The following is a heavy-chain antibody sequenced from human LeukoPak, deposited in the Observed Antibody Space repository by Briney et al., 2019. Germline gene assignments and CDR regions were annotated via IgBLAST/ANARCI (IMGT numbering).Heavy chain of an antibody. CDR3: ARVRLFENGMDV. CDR1: GFTVSSNY. J-gene: IGHJ6*02. D-gene: IGHD3-3*01. CDR2: IYSGGST. Sequence: GGSLRLSCAASGFTVSSNYMSWVCQAPGKGLGWVSVIYSGGSTYYADSARGRFTISRDNSKNTLYLQMNSLRAEDTAVYYCARVRLFENGMDVWGQGITVTVSS. V-gene: IGHV3-66*01.